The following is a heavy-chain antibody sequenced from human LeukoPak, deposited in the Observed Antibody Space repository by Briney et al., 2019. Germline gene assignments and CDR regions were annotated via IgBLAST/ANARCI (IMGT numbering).Heavy chain of an antibody. D-gene: IGHD3-3*01. CDR1: GFTSSSYS. Sequence: GGSLRLSCAASGFTSSSYSMNWVRQAPGKGLEWVSSISSSSSYIYYADSVKGRFTISRDNAKNSLYLQMNSLRSEDTAVYYCARDRRYYDFWSGHYDAFDIWGQGTMVTVSS. J-gene: IGHJ3*02. V-gene: IGHV3-21*04. CDR3: ARDRRYYDFWSGHYDAFDI. CDR2: ISSSSSYI.